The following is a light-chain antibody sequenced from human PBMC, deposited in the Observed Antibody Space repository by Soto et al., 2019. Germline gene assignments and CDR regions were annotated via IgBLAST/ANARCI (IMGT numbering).Light chain of an antibody. CDR2: GAS. J-gene: IGKJ3*01. CDR1: QSVSSNY. CDR3: QQYGSLFT. V-gene: IGKV3-20*01. Sequence: EIVLTQSPGTLSLSPGERATLSCRASQSVSSNYLAWYQQKPGQAPRLLIYGASSRATGIPDRFSGSGSGTDVTLTISRLEPEEFAVYYCQQYGSLFTFGPGTKVDIK.